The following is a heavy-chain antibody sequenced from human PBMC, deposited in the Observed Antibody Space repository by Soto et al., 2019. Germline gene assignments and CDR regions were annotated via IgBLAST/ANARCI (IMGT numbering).Heavy chain of an antibody. J-gene: IGHJ4*02. V-gene: IGHV4-34*01. D-gene: IGHD6-19*01. CDR2: INHSGST. Sequence: PSETLSLTCAVCGGSFSGYYWSWIRQPPGKGLEWIGEINHSGSTNYNPSLKSRVTISVDTSKNQFSLKLSSVTAADTAVYYCARGAVAGELDYWGQGTLVTVSS. CDR1: GGSFSGYY. CDR3: ARGAVAGELDY.